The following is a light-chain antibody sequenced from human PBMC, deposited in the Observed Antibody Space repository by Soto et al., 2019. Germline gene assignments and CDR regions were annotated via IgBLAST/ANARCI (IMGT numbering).Light chain of an antibody. CDR1: SSDVGGYNY. CDR2: EVS. CDR3: TSFTSSSTWV. Sequence: QSVLTQPASVSGSPGQSITISCTGTSSDVGGYNYVSWFQQHPGKAPKLKIYEVSNRPSGVSNRFSGSKSGYTASLTISELQAEDEAGYYCTSFTSSSTWVFGGGTKVTVL. V-gene: IGLV2-14*03. J-gene: IGLJ3*02.